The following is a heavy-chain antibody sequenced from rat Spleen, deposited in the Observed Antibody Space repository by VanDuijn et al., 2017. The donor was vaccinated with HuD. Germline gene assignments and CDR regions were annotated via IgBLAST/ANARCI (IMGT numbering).Heavy chain of an antibody. J-gene: IGHJ2*01. D-gene: IGHD1-11*01. CDR3: ARRHYGYTDYFDY. CDR1: GFIFSDFY. CDR2: VSYDGSST. Sequence: EVQLVESDGGLVQPGGSLELSCAASGFIFSDFYMAWVRQAPTKGLEWVATVSYDGSSTYYRESVKGRFTISRDNEKSTLYLQMDSLRSEDTATYYCARRHYGYTDYFDYWGQGVMVTVSS. V-gene: IGHV5-29*01.